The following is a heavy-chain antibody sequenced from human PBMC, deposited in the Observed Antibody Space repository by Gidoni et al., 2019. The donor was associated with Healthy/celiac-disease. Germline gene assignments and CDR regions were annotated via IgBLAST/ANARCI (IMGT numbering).Heavy chain of an antibody. CDR1: GFTFGDYA. CDR3: TRRPYYYDSSGYPCDY. Sequence: EVQLVESGGGLVQPGRSLRLSCTASGFTFGDYAMSWFRQAPGKGLEWVGFIRSKAYGGTTEYAASVKGRFTISRDDSKSIAYLQMNSLKTEDTAVYYCTRRPYYYDSSGYPCDYWGQGTLVTVSS. D-gene: IGHD3-22*01. J-gene: IGHJ4*02. CDR2: IRSKAYGGTT. V-gene: IGHV3-49*03.